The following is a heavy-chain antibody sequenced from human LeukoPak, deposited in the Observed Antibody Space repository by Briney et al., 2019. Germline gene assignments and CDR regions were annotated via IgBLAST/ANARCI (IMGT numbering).Heavy chain of an antibody. CDR3: ARDLGWNWYFDL. J-gene: IGHJ2*01. D-gene: IGHD3-3*01. CDR1: DGPISSSSHY. V-gene: IGHV4-39*07. Sequence: PSETLSLTCTVSDGPISSSSHYWGWIRQPPGKGLEWIASTYHTGNTYYNPSLKSRVTISVDKSKNQFSLRLSSVTPADTAVYYCARDLGWNWYFDLWGRGTLVTVSS. CDR2: TYHTGNT.